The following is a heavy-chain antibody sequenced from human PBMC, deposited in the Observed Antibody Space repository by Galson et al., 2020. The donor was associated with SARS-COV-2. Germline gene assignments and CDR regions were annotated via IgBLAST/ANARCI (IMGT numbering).Heavy chain of an antibody. J-gene: IGHJ4*02. CDR1: GFTFSSYA. CDR3: ATELLYYFDC. V-gene: IGHV3-30-3*01. CDR2: ISYDGLSK. Sequence: GGSLRLSCAASGFTFSSYAIHWVRQAPGKGLEWVAVISYDGLSKYYADSVKGRFTISRDNSKNTVYLQMNSLRPEDTAVYYCATELLYYFDCWGQGTLVTVSS.